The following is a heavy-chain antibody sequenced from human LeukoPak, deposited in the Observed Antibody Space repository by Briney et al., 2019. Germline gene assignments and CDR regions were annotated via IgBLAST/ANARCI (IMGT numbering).Heavy chain of an antibody. V-gene: IGHV4-34*01. D-gene: IGHD3-3*01. CDR3: ARGPADYDFWSGYYGQRWFDP. J-gene: IGHJ5*02. CDR1: GWSFSGYC. Sequence: PESLSLTCAVSGWSFSGYCWGWIRQPPGKGLEWIGEINHSGSTNYNPSLKSRVTISVDTSKNQFSLKLSSVTAADTAVYYCARGPADYDFWSGYYGQRWFDPWGQGTLVTVSS. CDR2: INHSGST.